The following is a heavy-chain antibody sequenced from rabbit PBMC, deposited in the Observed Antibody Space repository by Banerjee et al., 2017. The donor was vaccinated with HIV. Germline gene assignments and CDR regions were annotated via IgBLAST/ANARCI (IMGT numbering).Heavy chain of an antibody. CDR3: ARGANHAFDS. Sequence: QSLEESGGDLVKPGASLTLTCKASGFDLSSRYWICWVRQAPGKGLEWIACITGGSDTPYASWAKGRFTISKTSSTTVTLQMTSLTAADTATYFCARGANHAFDSWGPGTLVTVS. J-gene: IGHJ2*01. CDR1: GFDLSSRYW. V-gene: IGHV1S40*01. CDR2: ITGGSDT. D-gene: IGHD3-1*01.